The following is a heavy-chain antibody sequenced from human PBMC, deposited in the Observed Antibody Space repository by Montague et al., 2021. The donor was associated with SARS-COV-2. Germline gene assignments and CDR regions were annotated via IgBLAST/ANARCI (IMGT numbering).Heavy chain of an antibody. D-gene: IGHD5-18*01. CDR1: GGSIRSSSYY. Sequence: SETLSLTCTVSGGSIRSSSYYWGWIRQPPGKGLEWIGSIYYSGSTYYNPSLKSRVTISVDTSKNQFSLKLNSVTAAGTALYYCARREYSYGWGDWGQGTLVTVSS. J-gene: IGHJ4*02. CDR3: ARREYSYGWGD. V-gene: IGHV4-39*01. CDR2: IYYSGST.